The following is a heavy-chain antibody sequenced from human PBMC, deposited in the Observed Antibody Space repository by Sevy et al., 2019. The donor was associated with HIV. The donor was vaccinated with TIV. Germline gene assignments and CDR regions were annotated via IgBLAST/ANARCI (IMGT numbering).Heavy chain of an antibody. CDR2: ISAYNGNT. CDR3: ARAYCSSSSCQEGFDY. D-gene: IGHD2-2*01. Sequence: ASVKVSCKASGYTFTNYGINWVRQAPGQGLEWMGWISAYNGNTKYALKLQGRVTMTTDTSTSTAYMELRSLRSADTAVYYCARAYCSSSSCQEGFDYWGQGTLVTVSS. CDR1: GYTFTNYG. V-gene: IGHV1-18*01. J-gene: IGHJ4*02.